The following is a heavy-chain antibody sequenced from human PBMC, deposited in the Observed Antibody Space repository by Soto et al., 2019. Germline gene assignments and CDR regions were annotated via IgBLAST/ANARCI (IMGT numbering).Heavy chain of an antibody. V-gene: IGHV4-34*01. J-gene: IGHJ4*02. CDR3: AGNIVATISSFDY. Sequence: SETLSLTCAVYGESFSGYYWSWIRQPPGKGLEWIGEINHSGSTNYNPSLKSRVTMPVDTSKNQFSLKLSSVTAADTAVYYCAGNIVATISSFDYWGQGTLVTVSS. D-gene: IGHD5-12*01. CDR1: GESFSGYY. CDR2: INHSGST.